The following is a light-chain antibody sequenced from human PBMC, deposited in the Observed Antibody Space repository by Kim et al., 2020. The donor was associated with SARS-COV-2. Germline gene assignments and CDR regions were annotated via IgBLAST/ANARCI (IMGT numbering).Light chain of an antibody. Sequence: GRRGTISCSGSRSNIGSNAVNWYQQLPGTAPKLLIYSDDHRPSGVPDRFSGSKSGTSASLAISGLQSEDEADYYCAAWDDSLNGVIFGGGTQLTVL. J-gene: IGLJ2*01. CDR2: SDD. V-gene: IGLV1-44*01. CDR1: RSNIGSNA. CDR3: AAWDDSLNGVI.